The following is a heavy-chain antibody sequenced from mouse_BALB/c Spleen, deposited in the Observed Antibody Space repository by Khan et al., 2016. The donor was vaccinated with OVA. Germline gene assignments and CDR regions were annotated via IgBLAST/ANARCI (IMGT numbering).Heavy chain of an antibody. V-gene: IGHV5-12*02. D-gene: IGHD1-1*01. J-gene: IGHJ2*01. CDR2: ISNSGGST. Sequence: EVELVESGGGLVQPGGSLKLSCATSGFTFSDYFMYWVRQTPEKRLEWVAYISNSGGSTYYPDTVKGRFTISRDNAKNTLYLQMSRLKSEHTAMYYCARGTTVVAFDYWVQGTTLTVSS. CDR3: ARGTTVVAFDY. CDR1: GFTFSDYF.